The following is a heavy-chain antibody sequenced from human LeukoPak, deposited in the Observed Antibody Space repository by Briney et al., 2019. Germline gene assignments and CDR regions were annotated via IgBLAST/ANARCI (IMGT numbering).Heavy chain of an antibody. D-gene: IGHD3-22*01. CDR1: GYTFTSYY. CDR2: INPSGGST. J-gene: IGHJ4*02. CDR3: ARDSTYYDSSGYSPHFDY. Sequence: ASVKVSCKASGYTFTSYYMHWVRQAPGQGLEWMGIINPSGGSTSYAQKFQGRVTMTRDTSTSTVYMELSSLRSDDTAAYYCARDSTYYDSSGYSPHFDYWGQGTLVTVSS. V-gene: IGHV1-46*01.